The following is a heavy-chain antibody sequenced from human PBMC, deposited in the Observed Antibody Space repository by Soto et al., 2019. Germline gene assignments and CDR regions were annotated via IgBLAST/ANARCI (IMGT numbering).Heavy chain of an antibody. V-gene: IGHV4-59*08. Sequence: RKGLEGLGSIYYSGSTTYSPSLKSRVTISVDTSKNQFSLKLSSVTAADTAVYYWASYFFQAEDGIRYVRSVSAFLLNRSSDL. D-gene: IGHD3-10*02. CDR2: IYYSGST. J-gene: IGHJ2*01. CDR3: ASYFFQAEDGIRYVRSVSAFLLNRSSDL.